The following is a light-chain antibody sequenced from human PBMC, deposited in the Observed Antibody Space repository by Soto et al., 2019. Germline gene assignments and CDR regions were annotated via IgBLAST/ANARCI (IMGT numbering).Light chain of an antibody. J-gene: IGKJ2*01. V-gene: IGKV3-11*01. Sequence: EIVLTQSPATLSLSPGERATLSCRASQSVSSYLAWYQHKPGQPPRLLIYGASNRATGIPARFSGSGSGTDFTLTISSLEPEDFAVYYCQQRGSWRTFGQRTKLEIK. CDR2: GAS. CDR1: QSVSSY. CDR3: QQRGSWRT.